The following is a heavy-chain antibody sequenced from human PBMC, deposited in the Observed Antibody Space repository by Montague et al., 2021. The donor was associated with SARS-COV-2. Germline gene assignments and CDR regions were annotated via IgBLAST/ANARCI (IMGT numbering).Heavy chain of an antibody. CDR3: ARGGPLSYYYYGMDV. CDR2: INSDGTTT. V-gene: IGHV3-74*01. Sequence: SLRLSCAASGFTFNSYWMHWVRQAPGKGLVWVSRINSDGTTTTYSDSVKGQFTTSRDNAKDTLYLQMNSLRAEDTALYLCARGGPLSYYYYGMDVWGQGTTVTVSS. J-gene: IGHJ6*02. CDR1: GFTFNSYW. D-gene: IGHD1-14*01.